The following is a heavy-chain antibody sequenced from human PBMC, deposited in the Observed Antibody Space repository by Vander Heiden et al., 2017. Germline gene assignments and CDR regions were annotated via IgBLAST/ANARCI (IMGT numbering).Heavy chain of an antibody. D-gene: IGHD6-13*01. J-gene: IGHJ6*02. Sequence: QLQLQESGPGLVKPSEILSLTCTVSGGSICRSSSYWGWIRQPPGKGLEWIGSIYYSGSTYYNPSLKSRVTISVDTSKNQFSLKLSSVTAADTAVYYCASLDSSSWPYYYYGMDVWGQGTTVTVSS. V-gene: IGHV4-39*01. CDR1: GGSICRSSSY. CDR2: IYYSGST. CDR3: ASLDSSSWPYYYYGMDV.